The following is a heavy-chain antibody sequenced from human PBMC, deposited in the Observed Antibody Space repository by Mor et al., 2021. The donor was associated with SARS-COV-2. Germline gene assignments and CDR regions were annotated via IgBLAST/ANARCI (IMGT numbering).Heavy chain of an antibody. CDR3: ARAASSRDGYNQGYLDY. J-gene: IGHJ4*02. D-gene: IGHD5-12*01. Sequence: VKGRFTISRDNSKNTLYLQMNSLRAEDTAVYYCARAASSRDGYNQGYLDYWGQGTLVTVSS. V-gene: IGHV3-66*01.